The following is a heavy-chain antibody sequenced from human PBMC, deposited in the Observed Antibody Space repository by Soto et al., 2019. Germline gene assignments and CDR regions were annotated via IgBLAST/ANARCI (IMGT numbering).Heavy chain of an antibody. CDR2: ISYDGSNE. V-gene: IGHV3-30*18. Sequence: QVQLVESGGGVVQPGRSLRLSCAASGFTFRSYGMHWVRQTPGKGLEWVAGISYDGSNEYYADSVKGRFTISRDNSKNTLDLQPDSLKTEDTAVYYCAKWEDRGYGFAFDYWGQGTLVTVSS. D-gene: IGHD1-26*01. CDR1: GFTFRSYG. J-gene: IGHJ4*02. CDR3: AKWEDRGYGFAFDY.